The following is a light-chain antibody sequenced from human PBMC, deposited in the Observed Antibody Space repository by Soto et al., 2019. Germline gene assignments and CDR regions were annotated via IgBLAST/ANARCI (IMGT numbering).Light chain of an antibody. J-gene: IGLJ1*01. Sequence: QSVLTQPPSVSGAPGQTVTISCTGSSSNIGARYDVHWYQQLPGTAPKLLIYGNNNRPSGVPDRISGSKSDTSASLAITGLQAEDEADYYCQSYDSTLSGYVFGTGTKVNVL. CDR2: GNN. CDR3: QSYDSTLSGYV. V-gene: IGLV1-40*01. CDR1: SSNIGARYD.